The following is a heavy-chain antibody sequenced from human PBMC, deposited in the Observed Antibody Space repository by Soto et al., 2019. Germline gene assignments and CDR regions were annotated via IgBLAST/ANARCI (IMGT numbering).Heavy chain of an antibody. Sequence: PGGSLRLSCAASGFTFSSYAMSWVRQAPGKGLEWVPSIGVSGSTYYVDSVKGRVTISRDNSKNTLYLQMNSLRAEDTAVYYCAKNYDLDRWGQGAVVTVSA. D-gene: IGHD1-7*01. CDR3: AKNYDLDR. J-gene: IGHJ5*02. CDR2: IGVSGST. V-gene: IGHV3-23*01. CDR1: GFTFSSYA.